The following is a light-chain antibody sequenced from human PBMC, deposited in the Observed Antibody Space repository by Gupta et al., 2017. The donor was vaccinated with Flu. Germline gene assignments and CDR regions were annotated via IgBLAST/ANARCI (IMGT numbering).Light chain of an antibody. J-gene: IGLJ2*01. CDR1: SSDIGGYNY. CDR3: NSYTSSSSHLI. CDR2: DVS. V-gene: IGLV2-14*04. Sequence: ITITCTGSSSDIGGYNYVSWYQQHPGKAPKLVICDVSNRPSGVSNRFSGSKSGNTASLTISGLQADDEADYYCNSYTSSSSHLIFGGGTRLTVL.